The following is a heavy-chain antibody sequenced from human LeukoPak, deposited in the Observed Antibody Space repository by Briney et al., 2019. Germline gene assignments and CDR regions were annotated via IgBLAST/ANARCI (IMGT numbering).Heavy chain of an antibody. CDR1: GFTFSSYS. J-gene: IGHJ5*02. CDR2: ISSSSSTI. CDR3: ARVLHKRNYDSSDYYGS. D-gene: IGHD3-22*01. Sequence: PGGSLRLSCAAPGFTFSSYSMNWVRQAPGKGLEWVSYISSSSSTIYYADSVKGRFTISRDNAKNSLYLQLNSLRAEDTAVYYCARVLHKRNYDSSDYYGSWGQGTLVTASS. V-gene: IGHV3-48*01.